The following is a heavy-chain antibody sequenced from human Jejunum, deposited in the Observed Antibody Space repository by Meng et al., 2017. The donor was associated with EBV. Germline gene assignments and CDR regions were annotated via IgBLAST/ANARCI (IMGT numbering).Heavy chain of an antibody. D-gene: IGHD5-12*01. CDR1: GGSVSRGNVS. CDR2: IYDSGST. J-gene: IGHJ4*02. CDR3: AGLRYSGYDRAFDY. Sequence: REESGPGPVKPSGTPSLTCSVSGGSVSRGNVSWSWIGQPPGKGLEWIGYIYDSGSTNYFPSLKSRVTISLDTSKNHFSLKLSAVTAAETAVYYCAGLRYSGYDRAFDYWGQGALVTVSS. V-gene: IGHV4-61*03.